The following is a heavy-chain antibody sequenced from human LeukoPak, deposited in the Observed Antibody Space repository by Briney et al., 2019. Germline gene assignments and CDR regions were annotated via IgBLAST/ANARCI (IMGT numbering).Heavy chain of an antibody. CDR3: ARLLSLGFDY. V-gene: IGHV4-59*01. CDR2: ISYTGST. Sequence: PSETLSLTCTVSGGSISSYYWSWIRQPPGKGLEWIGYISYTGSTKYNPSLKSRVTISVDTSKNQFSLKLSSVTAADTAVYYCARLLSLGFDYWGQGTLVTVSS. J-gene: IGHJ4*02. D-gene: IGHD2/OR15-2a*01. CDR1: GGSISSYY.